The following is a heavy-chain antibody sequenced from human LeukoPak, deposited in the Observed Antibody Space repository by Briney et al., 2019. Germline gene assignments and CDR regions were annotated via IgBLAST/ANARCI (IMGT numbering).Heavy chain of an antibody. CDR3: AKVIAGSPGLDP. D-gene: IGHD2-21*01. CDR2: INPNNGGT. V-gene: IGHV1-2*02. J-gene: IGHJ5*02. Sequence: ASVKVSCKASGYTFTGYYMHWVRQAPRQGLEWMGWINPNNGGTNYAQKFQGRVTMTRDTSISTVYMEVSRLRSDDTAVYYCAKVIAGSPGLDPWGQGTLVTVSS. CDR1: GYTFTGYY.